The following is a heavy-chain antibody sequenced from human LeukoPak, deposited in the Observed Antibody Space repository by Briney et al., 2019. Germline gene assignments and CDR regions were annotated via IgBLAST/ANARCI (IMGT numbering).Heavy chain of an antibody. J-gene: IGHJ3*02. Sequence: GRSLRLSCAASGFTVSSNYMSWVRQAPGKGLEWVSVIYSGGSTYYADSVKGRFTISRDNSKNTLYLQMNSLRAEDTAVYYCARDNRLGVDAFDIWGQGTMVTVSS. D-gene: IGHD1-14*01. CDR2: IYSGGST. V-gene: IGHV3-53*01. CDR3: ARDNRLGVDAFDI. CDR1: GFTVSSNY.